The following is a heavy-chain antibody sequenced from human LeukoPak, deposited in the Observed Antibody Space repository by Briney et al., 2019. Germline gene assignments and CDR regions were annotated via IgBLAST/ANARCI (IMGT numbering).Heavy chain of an antibody. Sequence: GGSLRLSCAASGFTFSSYGMHWVRQAPGKGLEWVAVISYDGSNKYYADSVKGRFTISRDNSKNTLYLQMNSLRAEDTAVYYCAKDNIRGMVRRVIDYWGQGTLVTVSS. V-gene: IGHV3-30*18. J-gene: IGHJ4*02. CDR2: ISYDGSNK. CDR3: AKDNIRGMVRRVIDY. CDR1: GFTFSSYG. D-gene: IGHD3-10*01.